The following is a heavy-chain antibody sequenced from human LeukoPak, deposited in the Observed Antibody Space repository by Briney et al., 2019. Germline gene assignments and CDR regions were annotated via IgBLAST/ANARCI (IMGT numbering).Heavy chain of an antibody. CDR2: ISGSGGST. V-gene: IGHV3-23*01. CDR3: AKEYCSGGSCYCSR. Sequence: GGSLRLSCAASGFTFSNSAMSWVRQAPGKGLEWVSAISGSGGSTYYADSVKGRFTISRDNSKNTLYLQMNSLRAEDTAVYYCAKEYCSGGSCYCSRWGQGALATVSS. CDR1: GFTFSNSA. J-gene: IGHJ4*02. D-gene: IGHD2-15*01.